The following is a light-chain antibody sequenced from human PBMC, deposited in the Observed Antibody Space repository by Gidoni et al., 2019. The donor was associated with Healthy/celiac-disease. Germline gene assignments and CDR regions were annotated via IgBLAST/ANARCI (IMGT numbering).Light chain of an antibody. Sequence: DIQMTQSPSSLSASVGDRFTITCRASQSISSYLNWYQQKPGKAPNLLIYAASSLQSGVPSRFSGSGSGTDFTLTISSLQPEDFATYYCQQSYSTLTFXGXTKVEIK. V-gene: IGKV1-39*01. CDR2: AAS. J-gene: IGKJ4*01. CDR1: QSISSY. CDR3: QQSYSTLT.